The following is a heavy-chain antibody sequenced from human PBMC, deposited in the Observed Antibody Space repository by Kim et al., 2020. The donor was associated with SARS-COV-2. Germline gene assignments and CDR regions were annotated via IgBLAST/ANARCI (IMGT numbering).Heavy chain of an antibody. CDR1: GGSFSGYY. V-gene: IGHV4-34*01. CDR3: ARGGYLTIFGGDYYYYYGMEV. Sequence: SETLSLTCAVYGGSFSGYYWSWIRQPPGKGLEWIGEINHSGSTNYNPSLKSRVTISVDTSKNQFSLKLSSVTAADTAVYYCARGGYLTIFGGDYYYYYGMEVWGQGTTVTVSS. D-gene: IGHD3-3*01. CDR2: INHSGST. J-gene: IGHJ6*02.